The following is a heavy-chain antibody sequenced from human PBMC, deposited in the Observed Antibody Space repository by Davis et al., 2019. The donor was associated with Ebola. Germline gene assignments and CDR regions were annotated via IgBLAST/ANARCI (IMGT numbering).Heavy chain of an antibody. D-gene: IGHD3-3*01. CDR3: TTSITYDFWSGSPFYYFDY. CDR1: GFTFSSYG. Sequence: PGGSLRLSCAASGFTFSSYGMHWVRQAPGTCLYCVPVIWYDGSNKYYADSVKGRFTISRDNSKNTLYLQMNSLKTEDTAVYYCTTSITYDFWSGSPFYYFDYWGQGTLVTVSS. V-gene: IGHV3-33*01. CDR2: IWYDGSNK. J-gene: IGHJ4*02.